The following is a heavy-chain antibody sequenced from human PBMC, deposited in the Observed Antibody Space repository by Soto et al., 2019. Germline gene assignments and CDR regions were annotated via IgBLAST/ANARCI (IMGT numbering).Heavy chain of an antibody. CDR2: ISYDGSNK. Sequence: HPGGSLRLSCAASGFTFSSYAMHWVRQAPGKGLEWVAVISYDGSNKYYADSVKGRFTISRDNSKNTLYPQMNSLRAEDTAVYYCARDTPLCTQQLTYLFAYWGKGTLVPVSS. D-gene: IGHD6-13*01. CDR3: ARDTPLCTQQLTYLFAY. V-gene: IGHV3-30-3*01. J-gene: IGHJ4*02. CDR1: GFTFSSYA.